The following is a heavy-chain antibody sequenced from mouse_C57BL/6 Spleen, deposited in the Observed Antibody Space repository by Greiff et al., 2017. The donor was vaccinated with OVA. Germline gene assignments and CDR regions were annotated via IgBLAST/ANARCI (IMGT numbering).Heavy chain of an antibody. CDR3: ARQVDYGSSFWFAY. D-gene: IGHD1-1*01. J-gene: IGHJ3*01. CDR1: GYTFTSYW. CDR2: IHPNSGST. V-gene: IGHV1-64*01. Sequence: VQLQQPGAELVKPGASVKLSCKASGYTFTSYWMHWVKQRPGQGLEWIGMIHPNSGSTNYNEKFKSKAILTVDKSSSTAYMQLSSLTSEDSAVYYCARQVDYGSSFWFAYWGQGTLVTVSA.